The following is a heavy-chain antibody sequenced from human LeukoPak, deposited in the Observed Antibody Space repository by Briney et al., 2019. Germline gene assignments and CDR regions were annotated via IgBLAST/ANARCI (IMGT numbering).Heavy chain of an antibody. CDR1: GGSLSSSA. V-gene: IGHV1-69*13. CDR3: ARGWLAETTVVTPYNY. D-gene: IGHD4-23*01. CDR2: IIPVFGTI. Sequence: ASVKVSCKASGGSLSSSAISWVRQAPGQGLEWMGGIIPVFGTIKYAQKFQGRVTITADESMSTAYMELSSLRSEDTAVYYCARGWLAETTVVTPYNYWGQGTLVTVSS. J-gene: IGHJ4*02.